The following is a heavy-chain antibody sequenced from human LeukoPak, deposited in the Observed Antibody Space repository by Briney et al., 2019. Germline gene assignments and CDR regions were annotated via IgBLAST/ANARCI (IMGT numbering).Heavy chain of an antibody. J-gene: IGHJ5*02. Sequence: SVKVSCKTSGGTFNNSAISWVRQAPGQGLEWLGGIMPLFGTAGYAQKFQGGVTITKDESTRTVYLELTSLTSDDTAVYYCARDVHGDYGSGWFDPWGQGTLVSVSS. CDR3: ARDVHGDYGSGWFDP. CDR2: IMPLFGTA. CDR1: GGTFNNSA. D-gene: IGHD4-17*01. V-gene: IGHV1-69*05.